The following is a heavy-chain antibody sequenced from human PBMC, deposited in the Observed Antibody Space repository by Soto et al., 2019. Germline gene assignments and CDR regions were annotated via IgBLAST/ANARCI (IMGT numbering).Heavy chain of an antibody. CDR2: IDHSDSYT. CDR3: TRQVSTGYYQTYYYYYYGMEV. D-gene: IGHD3-9*01. CDR1: GYSFTSYL. J-gene: IGHJ6*02. Sequence: PGESLKISFKGSGYSFTSYLISWVRQMPVKGLEWMGRIDHSDSYTNYSPSFQGHVTISADKSISTAYLQWSSPKASDTAMYYCTRQVSTGYYQTYYYYYYGMEVLGQRTTVAVCS. V-gene: IGHV5-10-1*01.